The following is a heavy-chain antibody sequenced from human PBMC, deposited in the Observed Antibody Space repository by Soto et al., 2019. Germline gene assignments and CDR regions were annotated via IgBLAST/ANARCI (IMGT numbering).Heavy chain of an antibody. V-gene: IGHV4-30-4*01. D-gene: IGHD4-4*01. CDR3: AREATVTDNWCDP. Sequence: QARLQESGPGLVKPSQTLSLTCTVSGGSFCSGDYYWSWIRQPPGKGLEWIGYIYNSGSTYYNPSLKRRVTITVDTSKNHFSLELNSVTASDTAWYYCAREATVTDNWCDPWGQGTLVTISS. CDR1: GGSFCSGDYY. J-gene: IGHJ5*02. CDR2: IYNSGST.